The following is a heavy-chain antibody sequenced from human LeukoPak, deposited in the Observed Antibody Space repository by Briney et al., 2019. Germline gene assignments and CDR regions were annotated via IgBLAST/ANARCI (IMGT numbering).Heavy chain of an antibody. CDR2: ISWNSGSI. Sequence: PGRSLRLSCAASGFTFDDYAMHWVRQAPGKGLEWVSGISWNSGSIGYADSAKGRFTISRDNAKNSLYLQMNSLRAEDTALYYCAIWTGSLDYWGQGTLVTVSS. CDR3: AIWTGSLDY. J-gene: IGHJ4*02. CDR1: GFTFDDYA. V-gene: IGHV3-9*01. D-gene: IGHD3-10*01.